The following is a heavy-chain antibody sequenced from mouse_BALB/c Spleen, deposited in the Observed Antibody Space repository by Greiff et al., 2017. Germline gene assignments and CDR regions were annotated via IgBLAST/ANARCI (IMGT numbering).Heavy chain of an antibody. D-gene: IGHD2-2*01. J-gene: IGHJ3*01. Sequence: EVKLMESGGGLVKPGGSLKLSCAASGFTFSSYAMSWVRQTPEKRLEWVASISSGGSTYYPDSVKGRFTISRDNARNILYLQMSSLRSEDTAMYYCAREAYGDDGGFAYWGQGTLVTVSA. CDR3: AREAYGDDGGFAY. CDR1: GFTFSSYA. CDR2: ISSGGST. V-gene: IGHV5-6-5*01.